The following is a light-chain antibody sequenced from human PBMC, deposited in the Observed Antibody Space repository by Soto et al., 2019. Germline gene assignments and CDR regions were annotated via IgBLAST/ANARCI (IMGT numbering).Light chain of an antibody. Sequence: EIVVTQSPALVSVSPGERVTLSCRASQSVISSLAWYQQKLGQAPRLLIYGASSRATGIPDRFSGSGSGTDFTLTITRLEPEDSAVYFCQQYTGPPTTFGQGTRLEIK. CDR3: QQYTGPPTT. CDR1: QSVISS. CDR2: GAS. V-gene: IGKV3-20*01. J-gene: IGKJ5*01.